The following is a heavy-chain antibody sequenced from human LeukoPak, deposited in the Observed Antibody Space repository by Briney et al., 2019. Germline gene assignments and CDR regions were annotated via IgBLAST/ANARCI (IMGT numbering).Heavy chain of an antibody. J-gene: IGHJ6*02. D-gene: IGHD6-13*01. CDR1: GFTFSSYA. CDR2: ISSSSSYI. V-gene: IGHV3-21*01. CDR3: ARDSPSPTSSSWSTLYYYYYGMDV. Sequence: GGSLRLSCAASGFTFSSYAMHWVRQAPGKGLEWVSSISSSSSYICYADSVKGRFTISRDNAKNSLYLQMNSLRAEDTAVYYCARDSPSPTSSSWSTLYYYYYGMDVWGQGTTVTVSS.